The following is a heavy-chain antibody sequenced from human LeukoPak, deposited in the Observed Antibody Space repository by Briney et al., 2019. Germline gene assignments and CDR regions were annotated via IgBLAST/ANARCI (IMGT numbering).Heavy chain of an antibody. CDR2: IYHTGST. Sequence: SSETLSLTCTVSGYSISSGYWWGWVRQPPGKGLEWIASIYHTGSTYYNPSLKSRVTISVDTSKNQFSLKLSSVTAADTAVYYCARKSPSPNWFDPWGQGTLVTVSS. V-gene: IGHV4-38-2*02. J-gene: IGHJ5*02. CDR3: ARKSPSPNWFDP. CDR1: GYSISSGYW.